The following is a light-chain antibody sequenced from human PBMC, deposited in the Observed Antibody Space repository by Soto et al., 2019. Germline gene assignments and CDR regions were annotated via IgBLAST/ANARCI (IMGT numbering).Light chain of an antibody. V-gene: IGLV1-44*01. CDR2: NNN. CDR3: AAWDDSLNVLV. CDR1: SSNIGSNT. J-gene: IGLJ1*01. Sequence: QSVLTQPPSASGTPGQRVTISCSGSSSNIGSNTVNWYQQLPGTAPKLLIYNNNQRPSGVPDRFSGSKSGTSASLAISGLQFEDEADYYCAAWDDSLNVLVFGTGTKLTVL.